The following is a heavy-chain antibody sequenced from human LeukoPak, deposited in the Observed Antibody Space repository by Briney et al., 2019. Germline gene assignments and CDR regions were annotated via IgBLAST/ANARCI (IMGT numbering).Heavy chain of an antibody. CDR1: GFIFSANA. J-gene: IGHJ4*02. Sequence: GGSLRLSCGASGFIFSANALTWVRQAPGKGLEWVSSIYAGGKINYTDSVKGRFTVSRDNSKNTLYLQMNSLGAEDTAVYYCAREDSSGYFYDYFDYWGQGTLVTVSS. V-gene: IGHV3-23*01. D-gene: IGHD3-22*01. CDR2: IYAGGKI. CDR3: AREDSSGYFYDYFDY.